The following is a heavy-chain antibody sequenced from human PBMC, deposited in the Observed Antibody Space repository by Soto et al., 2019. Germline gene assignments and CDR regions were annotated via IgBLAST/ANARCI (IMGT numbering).Heavy chain of an antibody. Sequence: SETLSLTCAVSGVSISSGNWWTWVRQTPQRGLEYIGEIFHDGTANYYPSFERRVAISVDTSKNQFSLKLTSVTAADTAIYFCARLVYDTRLNYMYFDFWGQRALVTVSS. CDR2: IFHDGTA. V-gene: IGHV4-4*02. D-gene: IGHD2-8*01. CDR1: GVSISSGNW. CDR3: ARLVYDTRLNYMYFDF. J-gene: IGHJ4*02.